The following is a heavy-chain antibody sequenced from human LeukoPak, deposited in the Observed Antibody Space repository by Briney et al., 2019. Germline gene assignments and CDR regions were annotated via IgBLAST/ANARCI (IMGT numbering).Heavy chain of an antibody. CDR2: ISYDGSNK. CDR1: GFTFSSYG. J-gene: IGHJ4*02. D-gene: IGHD2-2*01. CDR3: AKAFSTSWEFDY. V-gene: IGHV3-30*18. Sequence: GGSPRLSCAASGFTFSSYGMHWVRQAPGKGLEWVAVISYDGSNKYYADSVKGRFTISRDNSKNTLYLQMNSLRAEDTAVYYCAKAFSTSWEFDYWGQGTLVTVSS.